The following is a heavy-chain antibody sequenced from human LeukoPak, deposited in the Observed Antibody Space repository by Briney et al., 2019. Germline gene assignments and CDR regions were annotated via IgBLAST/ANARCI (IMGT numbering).Heavy chain of an antibody. V-gene: IGHV4-34*01. CDR1: GFTVSSNY. CDR3: ARGARTPSGYGSRTAGRANWFDP. D-gene: IGHD5-12*01. CDR2: INHSGST. Sequence: PGGSLRLSCAASGFTVSSNYMSWVRQPPGKGLEWIGEINHSGSTNYNPSLKSRVTISVDTSKNQFSLKLSSVTAADTAVYYCARGARTPSGYGSRTAGRANWFDPWGQGTLVTVSS. J-gene: IGHJ5*02.